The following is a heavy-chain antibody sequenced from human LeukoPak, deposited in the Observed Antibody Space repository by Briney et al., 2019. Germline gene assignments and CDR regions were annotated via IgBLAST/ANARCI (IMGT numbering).Heavy chain of an antibody. CDR3: AHRNPIFGVGYFDY. CDR2: IYWDDDK. Sequence: SGPTLVKPTQTLTLTCTFSGFSLSTSGVGVGWIRQPPGKALEWLALIYWDDDKRYSPSLKTRLTITKDTSKNQVVLTMTNMDPVDTATYYCAHRNPIFGVGYFDYWGQGTLVTVSS. J-gene: IGHJ4*02. V-gene: IGHV2-5*02. CDR1: GFSLSTSGVG. D-gene: IGHD3-3*01.